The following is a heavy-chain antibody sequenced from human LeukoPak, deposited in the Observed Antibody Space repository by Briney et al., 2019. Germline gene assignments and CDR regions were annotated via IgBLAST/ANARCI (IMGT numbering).Heavy chain of an antibody. CDR3: ARALDSLGGLSLPDY. Sequence: ASVKVSCKASGYSFSNYAMNWVRQAPGRGLEWMGWIHPSTGNPAYAQGFTGRFVFSLDTSVSTTYLLITSLKAEDTAVYFCARALDSLGGLSLPDYWGQGTLVAVSS. J-gene: IGHJ4*02. V-gene: IGHV7-4-1*02. CDR1: GYSFSNYA. D-gene: IGHD3-16*02. CDR2: IHPSTGNP.